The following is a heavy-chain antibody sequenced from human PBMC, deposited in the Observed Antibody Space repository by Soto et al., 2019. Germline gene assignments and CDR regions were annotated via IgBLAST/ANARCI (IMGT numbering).Heavy chain of an antibody. J-gene: IGHJ4*02. V-gene: IGHV1-8*01. D-gene: IGHD6-13*01. Sequence: QVLLVQSGAEVKKSGASVKVSCEASGYTFVDYDINWVRQAAGQGLEWMGWMNPNTGNTAYAQKFQGRLTLTRDTSINTAYMELKGLTADDTATYYCARGFSSYSDHWAQGTHVTVSS. CDR3: ARGFSSYSDH. CDR2: MNPNTGNT. CDR1: GYTFVDYD.